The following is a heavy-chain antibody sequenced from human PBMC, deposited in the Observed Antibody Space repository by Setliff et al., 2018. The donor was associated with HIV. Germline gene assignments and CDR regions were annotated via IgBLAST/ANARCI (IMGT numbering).Heavy chain of an antibody. CDR3: ARHAALIRRYYYYYLDV. CDR2: TANT. CDR1: GDSISTDNYH. V-gene: IGHV4-39*01. D-gene: IGHD5-18*01. J-gene: IGHJ6*03. Sequence: SETLSLTCTVSGDSISTDNYHWGWIRQPPGKGLEWIGHTANTYYNPSLKSRVTVSVDTSKNQLSLRLSSVTAADTAVYYCARHAALIRRYYYYYLDVWGKGTTVTVSS.